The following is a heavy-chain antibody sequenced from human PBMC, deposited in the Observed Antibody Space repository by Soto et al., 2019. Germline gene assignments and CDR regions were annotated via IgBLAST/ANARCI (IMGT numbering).Heavy chain of an antibody. Sequence: QVQLVQSGAEEKKPGASVKDSCKASGYTFTSYAMHWVRQAPGKRLEWMGWINAGNGNTKYSQKFQGRVTITRDTSATTAYMDLTSLRSEATPVSYCASSIVVVTALDYWSHGTLVTLSS. CDR1: GYTFTSYA. V-gene: IGHV1-3*05. J-gene: IGHJ4*01. CDR2: INAGNGNT. CDR3: ASSIVVVTALDY. D-gene: IGHD2-21*02.